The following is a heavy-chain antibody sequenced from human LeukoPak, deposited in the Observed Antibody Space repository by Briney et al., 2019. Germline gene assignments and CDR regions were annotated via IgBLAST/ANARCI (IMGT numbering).Heavy chain of an antibody. CDR3: ARPRYYDFWSVPRGGFGY. V-gene: IGHV3-7*01. D-gene: IGHD3-3*01. CDR1: GFTFSNYW. Sequence: PGGSLILSCVVSGFTFSNYWMSWVRQAPGKGLEWVANIKPDGGEKYYVDSVKGRFTISRDNSKNSLFLQMNRLRVEDTAVYYCARPRYYDFWSVPRGGFGYWGQGTLVTVSS. CDR2: IKPDGGEK. J-gene: IGHJ4*02.